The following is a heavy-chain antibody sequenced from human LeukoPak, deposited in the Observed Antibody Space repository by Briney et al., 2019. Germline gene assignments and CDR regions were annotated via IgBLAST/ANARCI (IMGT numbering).Heavy chain of an antibody. CDR2: ISGSGGST. D-gene: IGHD4-17*01. V-gene: IGHV3-23*01. Sequence: GGSLRLSCAASGLTFSSYAMSWVRQAPGKGLEWVSAISGSGGSTYYADSVKGRFTISRDNSKNTLYLQMNSLRAEDTAVYYCAKGPRETLYGDYPLSLYYFDYWGQGTLVTVSS. CDR1: GLTFSSYA. J-gene: IGHJ4*02. CDR3: AKGPRETLYGDYPLSLYYFDY.